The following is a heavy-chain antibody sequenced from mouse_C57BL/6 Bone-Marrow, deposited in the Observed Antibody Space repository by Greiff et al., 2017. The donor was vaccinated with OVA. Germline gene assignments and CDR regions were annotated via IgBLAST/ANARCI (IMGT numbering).Heavy chain of an antibody. CDR3: ARDNGGNYGAMDY. CDR1: GFTFSSYA. V-gene: IGHV5-4*01. J-gene: IGHJ4*01. CDR2: ISDGGSYT. Sequence: DVQLQESGGGLVKPGGSLKLSCAASGFTFSSYAMSWVRQTPEKRLEWVATISDGGSYTYYPDNVKGRFTISRDNAKNNLYLQMSHLKSEDTAMYYCARDNGGNYGAMDYWGQGTSVTVSS. D-gene: IGHD2-1*01.